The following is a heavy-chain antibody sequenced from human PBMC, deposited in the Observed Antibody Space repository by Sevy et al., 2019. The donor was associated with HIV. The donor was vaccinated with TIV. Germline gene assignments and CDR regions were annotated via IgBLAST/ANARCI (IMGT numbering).Heavy chain of an antibody. CDR2: INEDGTTK. CDR1: GFIFSGYW. D-gene: IGHD2-15*01. Sequence: GGSLRLSCAGSGFIFSGYWMHWVRQAPGKGLEWVANINEDGTTKYYLDPVKGRFTISRDNAKNSVFLQMNSLRVDDTAVYYCARAIGAATSYWGQGTLVTVSS. J-gene: IGHJ4*02. V-gene: IGHV3-7*03. CDR3: ARAIGAATSY.